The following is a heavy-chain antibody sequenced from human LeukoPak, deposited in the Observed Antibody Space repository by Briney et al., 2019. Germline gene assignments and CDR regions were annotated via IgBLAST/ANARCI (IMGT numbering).Heavy chain of an antibody. CDR1: GGSISSSSYY. D-gene: IGHD1-26*01. CDR3: ARGPYSGSYRGAFDI. J-gene: IGHJ3*02. Sequence: PSETLCLTCTVSGGSISSSSYYWGWIRQPPGKGLEWIGSIYYSGSTYDNPSLKSRVTITVDTSKNQFSLKLSSVTAADTAVYYCARGPYSGSYRGAFDIWGQGTMVTVSS. V-gene: IGHV4-39*01. CDR2: IYYSGST.